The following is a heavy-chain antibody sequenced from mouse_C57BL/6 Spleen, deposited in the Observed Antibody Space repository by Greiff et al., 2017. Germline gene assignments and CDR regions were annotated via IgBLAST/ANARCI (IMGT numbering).Heavy chain of an antibody. V-gene: IGHV1-81*01. J-gene: IGHJ2*01. CDR1: GYTFTSYG. CDR3: ARYDYGSNNFDY. D-gene: IGHD1-1*01. Sequence: QVQLQQSGAELARPGASVKLSCKASGYTFTSYGISWVKQRTGQGLEWIGEIYPRSGNTYYNEKFKGKATLTADKSSSTAYMELRSLTSEDSAVYFCARYDYGSNNFDYWGQGTTLTVSS. CDR2: IYPRSGNT.